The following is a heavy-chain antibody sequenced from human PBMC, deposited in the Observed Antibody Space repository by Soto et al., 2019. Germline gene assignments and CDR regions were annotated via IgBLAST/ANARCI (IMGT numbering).Heavy chain of an antibody. CDR2: INPSGGST. CDR3: ARDLTRYCSSTSCYVAYYYGMDV. Sequence: ASVKVSCKASGYTFTSYYMHWVRQAPGQGLEWMGIINPSGGSTSYAQKFQGRVTMTRDTSTSTVYMELSSLRSEDTAVYYCARDLTRYCSSTSCYVAYYYGMDVWGQGTTVTVSS. D-gene: IGHD2-2*01. J-gene: IGHJ6*02. V-gene: IGHV1-46*01. CDR1: GYTFTSYY.